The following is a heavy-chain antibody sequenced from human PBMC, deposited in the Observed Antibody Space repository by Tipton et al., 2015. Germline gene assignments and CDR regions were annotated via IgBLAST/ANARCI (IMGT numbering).Heavy chain of an antibody. CDR2: IYYSGST. CDR1: GGSISSYY. J-gene: IGHJ4*02. V-gene: IGHV4-59*05. D-gene: IGHD4-17*01. CDR3: ANLYVDYDY. Sequence: TLSLTCTVSGGSISSYYWSWIRQPPGKGLEWIGSIYYSGSTYYKPSLKSRVTISVDTSKNQFSLNVTSVTAADTAVYYCANLYVDYDYWGQGILVTVSS.